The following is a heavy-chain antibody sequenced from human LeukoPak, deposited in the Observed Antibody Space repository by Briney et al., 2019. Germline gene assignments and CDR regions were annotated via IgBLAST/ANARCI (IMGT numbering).Heavy chain of an antibody. CDR2: INHSGST. CDR3: ARGRRWLPFDY. D-gene: IGHD5-24*01. V-gene: IGHV4-34*01. Sequence: KTSETLSLTCAVYGGSFSGYYWSWIRQPPGKGLEWIGEINHSGSTNYNPSLKSRVTISVDTSKNQFSLKLSSVTAADTAVYYCARGRRWLPFDYWGQGTLVTVSS. CDR1: GGSFSGYY. J-gene: IGHJ4*02.